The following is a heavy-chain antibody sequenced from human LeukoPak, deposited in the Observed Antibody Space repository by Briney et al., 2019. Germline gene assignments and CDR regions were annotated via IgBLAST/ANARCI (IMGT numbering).Heavy chain of an antibody. J-gene: IGHJ4*02. CDR2: ISGSGGST. CDR3: AKEYDSGGYGANFDY. Sequence: GGSLRLSCAASEFTFSSYGLSWVRQAPGKGLEWVSAISGSGGSTYYADSVKGRFTISRDNSKNTMYLQMNSLRAEDTAVYYCAKEYDSGGYGANFDYWGQGTLVTVSS. V-gene: IGHV3-23*01. D-gene: IGHD3-10*01. CDR1: EFTFSSYG.